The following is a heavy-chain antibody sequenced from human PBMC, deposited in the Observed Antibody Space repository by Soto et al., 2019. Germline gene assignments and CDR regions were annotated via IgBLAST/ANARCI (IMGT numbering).Heavy chain of an antibody. V-gene: IGHV4-39*01. D-gene: IGHD5-12*01. CDR3: ARQSRGYSGYGKGPFDY. CDR2: MYSGGST. J-gene: IGHJ4*02. CDR1: GGSFSSSTYY. Sequence: PSETLSLTCTVSGGSFSSSTYYWGWIRQPPGKGLEWIGSMYSGGSTYYNPSLKSRVTISVDTSKNQFSLKLSSVTAADTAVYYCARQSRGYSGYGKGPFDYWGQGTLVTVSS.